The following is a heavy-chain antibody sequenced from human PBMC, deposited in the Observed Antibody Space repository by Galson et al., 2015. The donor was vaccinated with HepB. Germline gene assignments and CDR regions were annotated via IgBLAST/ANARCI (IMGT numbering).Heavy chain of an antibody. CDR3: AKERNLGV. J-gene: IGHJ4*02. Sequence: SLRLSCAASGFTFSNYIMSWVRQAPGKGLNWVSTISVSGDGTYYADSVKGRFTISRDNSKNTLYLQMNSLRAEDTAVYYCAKERNLGVWGQGTLVTVSS. CDR1: GFTFSNYI. D-gene: IGHD3-16*01. V-gene: IGHV3-23*01. CDR2: ISVSGDGT.